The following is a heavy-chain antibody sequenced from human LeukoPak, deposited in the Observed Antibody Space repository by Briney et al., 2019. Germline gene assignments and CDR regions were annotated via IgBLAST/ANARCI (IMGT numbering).Heavy chain of an antibody. CDR1: GYTFTSYD. V-gene: IGHV1-8*01. J-gene: IGHJ3*02. CDR2: MNPNSGNT. Sequence: ASVKVSCKASGYTFTSYDINRVRQATGQGLEWMGWMNPNSGNTGYAQKFQGRVTMTRNTSISTAYMELSSLRSEDTAVYYCAREAGNMVVTNTGAFDIWGQGTMVTVSS. D-gene: IGHD4/OR15-4a*01. CDR3: AREAGNMVVTNTGAFDI.